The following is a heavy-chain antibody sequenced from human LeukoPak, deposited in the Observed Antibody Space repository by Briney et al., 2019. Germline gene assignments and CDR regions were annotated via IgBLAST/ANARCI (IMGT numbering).Heavy chain of an antibody. CDR2: ISSSSSTI. V-gene: IGHV3-48*04. J-gene: IGHJ3*02. CDR1: GFTFSSYS. Sequence: GGSLRLSCAASGFTFSSYSMNWVRQAPGKGLEWVSYISSSSSTIYYADSVRGRFTISRDNAKNSLYLQMNSLRAEDTAVYYRASNYFDSSAYYRRAFDIWGQGTMVTVSS. CDR3: ASNYFDSSAYYRRAFDI. D-gene: IGHD3-22*01.